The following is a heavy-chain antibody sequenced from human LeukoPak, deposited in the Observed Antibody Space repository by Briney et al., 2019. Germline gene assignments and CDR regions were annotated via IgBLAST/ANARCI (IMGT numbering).Heavy chain of an antibody. V-gene: IGHV3-23*01. D-gene: IGHD3-22*01. CDR1: GFRISIND. CDR3: AKASAMIVVVSKHFDY. J-gene: IGHJ4*02. Sequence: GGSLRLSCAVSGFRISINDMSWVRQAPGKGLQWVSAISGSGGSTYYADSVKGRFTISRDNSKNTLYLQMNSLRAEDTAVYYCAKASAMIVVVSKHFDYWGQGTLVTVSS. CDR2: ISGSGGST.